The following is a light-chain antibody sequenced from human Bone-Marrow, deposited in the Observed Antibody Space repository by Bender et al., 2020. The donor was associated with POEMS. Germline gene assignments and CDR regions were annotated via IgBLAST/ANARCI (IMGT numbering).Light chain of an antibody. J-gene: IGLJ2*01. CDR3: QVWEMDHTPDHVA. V-gene: IGLV3-21*02. CDR2: DDI. Sequence: SYVLTQPPSLSVAPGQTATLTCGGNKIESKNVHWYQQKSGHSPVLVVHDDIDRPSGIPERFSGSNSGNTATLTITRVEAGDEADYFCQVWEMDHTPDHVAFGGGTKLTVL. CDR1: KIESKN.